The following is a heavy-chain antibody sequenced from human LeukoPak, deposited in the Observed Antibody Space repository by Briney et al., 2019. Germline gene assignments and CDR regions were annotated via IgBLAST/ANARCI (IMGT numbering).Heavy chain of an antibody. CDR3: ARDGQHIRGAFDI. J-gene: IGHJ3*02. Sequence: GGSLRLSCAASGFTFSSYEMNWVRQAPGKGLEWVSYISSSGSTIYYADSVKGRFTISRDNAKNSLYLQMNSLRAEDTAVYYCARDGQHIRGAFDIWGQGTMVTVSS. CDR1: GFTFSSYE. V-gene: IGHV3-48*03. CDR2: ISSSGSTI. D-gene: IGHD2-21*01.